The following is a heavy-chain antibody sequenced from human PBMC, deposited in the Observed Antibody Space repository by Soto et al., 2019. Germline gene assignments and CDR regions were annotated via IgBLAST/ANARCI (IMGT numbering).Heavy chain of an antibody. D-gene: IGHD3-10*01. Sequence: EVRLEEAGGGFVQPGGSLRVSCSGSGFIFSSFWMHWVRQGPGKGLEWVSRINGDGASLAYADSVKGRFSISRDNVKNTLHLQMYSLGADDTAVYFCAREGSLGLDVWGRGTTVTVSS. V-gene: IGHV3-74*03. J-gene: IGHJ6*02. CDR3: AREGSLGLDV. CDR2: INGDGASL. CDR1: GFIFSSFW.